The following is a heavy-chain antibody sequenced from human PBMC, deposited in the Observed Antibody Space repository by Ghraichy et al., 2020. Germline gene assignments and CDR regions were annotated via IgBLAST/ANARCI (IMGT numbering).Heavy chain of an antibody. Sequence: SGPTLVKPTQTLTLTCTFSGFSLRTSGEGVGWIRQPPGKALEWLALIYWDDDIRYSPSLRSRLTVTKDTSKKEVVLTMTNMVPEDTATYYCAQRGAYSISSSFQHWGQGTLVTVSS. CDR2: IYWDDDI. J-gene: IGHJ1*01. D-gene: IGHD3-16*01. CDR1: GFSLRTSGEG. V-gene: IGHV2-5*02. CDR3: AQRGAYSISSSFQH.